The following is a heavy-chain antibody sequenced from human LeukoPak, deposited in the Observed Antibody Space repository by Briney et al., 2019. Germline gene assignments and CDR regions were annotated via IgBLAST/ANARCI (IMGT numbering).Heavy chain of an antibody. Sequence: ASVKVSCKASGYTFTRYGISWVRQAPGQGLEWMGWISAYNGNTNYAQKLQGRVTMTTDTSTSTAYMKLRSLRSDDTAVYYCARVSYDSSGSWSVDYWGQGTLVTVSS. J-gene: IGHJ4*02. V-gene: IGHV1-18*01. CDR2: ISAYNGNT. CDR3: ARVSYDSSGSWSVDY. D-gene: IGHD3-22*01. CDR1: GYTFTRYG.